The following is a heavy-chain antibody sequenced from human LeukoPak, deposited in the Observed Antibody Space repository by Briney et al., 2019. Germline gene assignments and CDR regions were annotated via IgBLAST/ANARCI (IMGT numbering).Heavy chain of an antibody. J-gene: IGHJ6*02. CDR3: ARMTTVDYYYYGMDV. V-gene: IGHV4-59*08. CDR1: GGSFSSYY. D-gene: IGHD4-23*01. Sequence: PSETLSLTCAVYGGSFSSYYWSWIRQPPGKGLEWIGYIYYSGSTNYNPSLKSRVTISVDTSKNQFSLKLSSVTAADTAVYYCARMTTVDYYYYGMDVWGQGTTVTVSS. CDR2: IYYSGST.